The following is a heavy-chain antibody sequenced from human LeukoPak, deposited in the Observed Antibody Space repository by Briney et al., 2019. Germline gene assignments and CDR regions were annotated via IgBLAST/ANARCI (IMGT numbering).Heavy chain of an antibody. CDR3: ARDYNYVWGSYRVYYFDY. D-gene: IGHD3-16*02. J-gene: IGHJ4*02. V-gene: IGHV3-30*03. Sequence: PGRSLRLSCAASGFTFSSYGMHWVRQAPGKGLEWVASISHDESYKNYGESVKGRFTIARDNSENALFLQMNSLRAEDTAVYYCARDYNYVWGSYRVYYFDYWGQGTLVTVSS. CDR1: GFTFSSYG. CDR2: ISHDESYK.